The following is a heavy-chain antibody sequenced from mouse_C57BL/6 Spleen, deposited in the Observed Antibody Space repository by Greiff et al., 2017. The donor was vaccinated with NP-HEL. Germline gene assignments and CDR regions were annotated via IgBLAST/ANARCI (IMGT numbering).Heavy chain of an antibody. J-gene: IGHJ3*01. CDR3: TNDGYYVAY. CDR1: GFTFSSYA. Sequence: EVKLQESGEGLVKPGGSLKLSCAASGFTFSSYAMSWVRQTPEKRLEWVAYISSGGDYIYYADTVKGRFTISRDNARNTLYLQMSSLKSEDTAMYYCTNDGYYVAYWGQGTLVTVSA. CDR2: ISSGGDYI. D-gene: IGHD2-3*01. V-gene: IGHV5-9-1*02.